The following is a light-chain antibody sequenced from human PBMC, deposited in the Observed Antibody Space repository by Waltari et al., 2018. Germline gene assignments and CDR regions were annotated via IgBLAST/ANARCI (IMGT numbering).Light chain of an antibody. J-gene: IGKJ4*01. V-gene: IGKV1-16*02. CDR3: QQYHNYPLT. CDR2: AAS. Sequence: DIQMTQSPSSLSASVGDTVTITCRASQGIGTYLVWFQHKPGKAPKSLIHAASSLQSGVPSKFSGSGSGTDVTLTISSLQPEDFATYYCQQYHNYPLTFGGGTKVEIK. CDR1: QGIGTY.